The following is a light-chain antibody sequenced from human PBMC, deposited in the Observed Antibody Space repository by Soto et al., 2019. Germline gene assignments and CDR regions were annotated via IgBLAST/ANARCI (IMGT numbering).Light chain of an antibody. J-gene: IGKJ1*01. CDR1: QSISSN. CDR3: QQYNKGPVT. CDR2: GAS. V-gene: IGKV3-15*01. Sequence: EIVMTQSPATLSVSPGERATLSCRASQSISSNLAWYQQKPGQAPRLLMYGASTRATGIPARFSGSGSGTEFTLTISSLQSEDFALYYCQQYNKGPVTFGQGTKVDNK.